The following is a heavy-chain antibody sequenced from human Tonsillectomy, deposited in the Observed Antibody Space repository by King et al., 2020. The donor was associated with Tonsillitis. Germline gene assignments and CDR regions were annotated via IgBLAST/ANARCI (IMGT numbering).Heavy chain of an antibody. D-gene: IGHD2-15*01. V-gene: IGHV4-59*01. J-gene: IGHJ5*02. Sequence: QLQESGPGLVKPSETLSLTCAVSGGSISSYYWSCIRQPPGKGLEWIGYIYYSGSTHYNPSLKSRVTISVYTSKNHFSLKLRSVTAADTAVYYCARTTYCSGGSCYGASWFDPWGQGTLVTVSS. CDR1: GGSISSYY. CDR2: IYYSGST. CDR3: ARTTYCSGGSCYGASWFDP.